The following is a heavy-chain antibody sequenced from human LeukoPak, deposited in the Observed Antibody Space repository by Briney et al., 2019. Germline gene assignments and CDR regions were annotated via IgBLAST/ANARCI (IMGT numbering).Heavy chain of an antibody. CDR2: FFGGGST. D-gene: IGHD3-22*01. J-gene: IGHJ4*02. CDR3: ARANYDSSGYYLGAMYYFDY. V-gene: IGHV3-66*01. Sequence: PGGSLRLSCAASGFTVSSNYMSWVRQAPGKGLEWVSVFFGGGSTYYADSVKGRFTISRDNSKNTLYLQMNSLRAEDTAVYYCARANYDSSGYYLGAMYYFDYWGQGTLVTVSS. CDR1: GFTVSSNY.